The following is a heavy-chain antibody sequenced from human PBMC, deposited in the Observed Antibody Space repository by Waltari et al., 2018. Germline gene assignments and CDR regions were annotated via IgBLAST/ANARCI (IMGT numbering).Heavy chain of an antibody. Sequence: EVQLVQSGAEVKKPGESLQISCKGSGYSFTSYWIGWVRQMPGKGLEWMGIIYPGDSDTRYSPSFQGQVTISADKSISTAYLQWSSLKASDTAMYYCARHLIAAAGTYYYYYMDVWGKGTTVTVSS. CDR3: ARHLIAAAGTYYYYYMDV. V-gene: IGHV5-51*01. J-gene: IGHJ6*03. CDR2: IYPGDSDT. D-gene: IGHD6-13*01. CDR1: GYSFTSYW.